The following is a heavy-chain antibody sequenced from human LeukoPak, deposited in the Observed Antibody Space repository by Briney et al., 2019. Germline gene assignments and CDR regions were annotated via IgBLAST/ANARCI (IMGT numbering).Heavy chain of an antibody. CDR1: GGSFSGYY. V-gene: IGHV4-34*01. J-gene: IGHJ5*02. CDR3: ARVRCDFWSGYTNWFDP. Sequence: PSETLSLTCAVYGGSFSGYYWSWIRQPPGKGLEWIGEINHSGSTNYNPSLNSRDTISVDTSKNQFSLKLSSVTAADTAVYYCARVRCDFWSGYTNWFDPWGQGTLVTVSS. D-gene: IGHD3-3*01. CDR2: INHSGST.